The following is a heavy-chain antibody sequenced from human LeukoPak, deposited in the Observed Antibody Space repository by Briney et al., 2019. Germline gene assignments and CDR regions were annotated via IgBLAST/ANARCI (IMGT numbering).Heavy chain of an antibody. Sequence: GGSLRLSCAASGLPFSTYGMSWVRQSPGKGLEWVSAISGSATGHITNYADSVKGRSTISRDNDKNTLYLQMNSLRVEDTAVYYCANHRSAFEFWGHGTLVTVSS. CDR2: ISGSATGHIT. CDR3: ANHRSAFEF. V-gene: IGHV3-23*01. CDR1: GLPFSTYG. J-gene: IGHJ5*01.